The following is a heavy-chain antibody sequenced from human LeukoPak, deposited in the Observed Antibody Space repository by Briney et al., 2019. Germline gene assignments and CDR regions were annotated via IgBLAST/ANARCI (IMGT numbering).Heavy chain of an antibody. Sequence: ASVKVSCKASGYTFTSYDINWVRQATGQGLEWMGRMNPNSGNTGYAQKFRGRATITRNTSISTAYMELSSLRSEDTAVYCCARRTGYGRRFDYWGQGTLVTVSS. CDR2: MNPNSGNT. CDR3: ARRTGYGRRFDY. CDR1: GYTFTSYD. D-gene: IGHD3/OR15-3a*01. V-gene: IGHV1-8*03. J-gene: IGHJ4*02.